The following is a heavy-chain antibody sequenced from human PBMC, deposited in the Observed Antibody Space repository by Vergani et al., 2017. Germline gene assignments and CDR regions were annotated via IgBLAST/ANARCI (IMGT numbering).Heavy chain of an antibody. J-gene: IGHJ6*02. V-gene: IGHV3-33*01. CDR2: IWYDGSNK. CDR1: GFTFSSYG. CDR3: AREQVPRPKRGVGKYGMDV. D-gene: IGHD3-10*01. Sequence: QVQLVESGGGVVQPGRSLRLSCAASGFTFSSYGMHWVRQAPGKGVEWVAVIWYDGSNKYYEDSVKGRFTISRDNSKNTLYLQMNSLRAEDTAVYYCAREQVPRPKRGVGKYGMDVWGQGTTVTVSS.